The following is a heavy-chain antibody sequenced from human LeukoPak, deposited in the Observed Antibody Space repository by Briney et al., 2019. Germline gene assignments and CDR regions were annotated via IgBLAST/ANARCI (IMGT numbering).Heavy chain of an antibody. V-gene: IGHV4-59*01. CDR2: IYYSGST. Sequence: SETLSLTCTVSGGSLSSYYWSWIRQPPGKGLEGIGYIYYSGSTNYNPSLKSRVTISVDTSKNQFSLKLSSVTAADTAVYYCARAPPGYSYGPFDYWGQGTLVTVSS. CDR3: ARAPPGYSYGPFDY. CDR1: GGSLSSYY. J-gene: IGHJ4*02. D-gene: IGHD5-18*01.